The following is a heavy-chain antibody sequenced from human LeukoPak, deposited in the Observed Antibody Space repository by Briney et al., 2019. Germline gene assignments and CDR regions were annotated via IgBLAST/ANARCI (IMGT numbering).Heavy chain of an antibody. V-gene: IGHV3-23*01. J-gene: IGHJ3*02. Sequence: AGGSLRLSCAASGFTFSSYAMSWVRQAPGKGLEWVSAISGSGGSTYYADSVKGRFTISRDNSKNTLYLQMNSLRAEDTAVYYCARDLNRGYAFDIWGQGTMVTVSS. CDR2: ISGSGGST. CDR3: ARDLNRGYAFDI. CDR1: GFTFSSYA.